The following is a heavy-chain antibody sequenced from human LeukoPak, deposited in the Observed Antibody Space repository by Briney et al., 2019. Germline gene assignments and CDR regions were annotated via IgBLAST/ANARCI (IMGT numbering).Heavy chain of an antibody. V-gene: IGHV4-34*01. CDR3: ARWYYYYGMDV. J-gene: IGHJ6*02. Sequence: NPSETLSLTCAVYGGSFSGYYWSWIRQPPGKGLEWIGEINHSGSTNYNPSLKSRVTISVDTSKNQFSLKLSSVTAADTAVYYCARWYYYYGMDVWGQGTTVTVSS. CDR2: INHSGST. CDR1: GGSFSGYY.